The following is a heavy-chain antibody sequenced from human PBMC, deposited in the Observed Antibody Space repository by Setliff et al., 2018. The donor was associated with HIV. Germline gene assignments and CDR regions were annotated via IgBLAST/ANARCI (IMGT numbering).Heavy chain of an antibody. V-gene: IGHV1-3*01. J-gene: IGHJ4*02. CDR3: ARVPYCSGGSCYRNYVDY. CDR1: GYTFTGYY. CDR2: INAGNGYT. Sequence: ASVKVSCKASGYTFTGYYMHWVRQAPGQGLEWMGWINAGNGYTKYPQKFQGRVTITSDTSASTAYVELWSLRSEDTAMYYCARVPYCSGGSCYRNYVDYWGPGTRGTVS. D-gene: IGHD2-15*01.